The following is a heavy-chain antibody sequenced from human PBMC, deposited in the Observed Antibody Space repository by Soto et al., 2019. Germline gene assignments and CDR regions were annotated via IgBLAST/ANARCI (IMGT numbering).Heavy chain of an antibody. V-gene: IGHV3-48*01. CDR3: LNGDYY. CDR2: INSGSTTI. J-gene: IGHJ4*02. D-gene: IGHD4-17*01. Sequence: EEQLVESGGGLVQPGGSLRLSCAASGFSFSSHIMYWVRQAPGKGLEWVSSINSGSTTIYYADSVQGRFTISRDNAKNSLYFQMNSLRADDTAVYYCLNGDYYVGQGTLVTVSS. CDR1: GFSFSSHI.